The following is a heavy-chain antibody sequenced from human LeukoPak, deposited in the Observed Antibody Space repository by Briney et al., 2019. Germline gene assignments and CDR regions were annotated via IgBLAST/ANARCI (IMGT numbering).Heavy chain of an antibody. CDR2: ISSSSSTI. CDR3: ARDLADDYGGNSGY. V-gene: IGHV3-48*01. Sequence: GGSLRLSCAASGFTFSSYSMNWVRQAPGKGLEWVSSISSSSSTIYYADSVKGRFTISRDNAKNSLYLQMNSLRAEDTAVYYCARDLADDYGGNSGYWGQGTLVTVSS. J-gene: IGHJ4*02. CDR1: GFTFSSYS. D-gene: IGHD4-23*01.